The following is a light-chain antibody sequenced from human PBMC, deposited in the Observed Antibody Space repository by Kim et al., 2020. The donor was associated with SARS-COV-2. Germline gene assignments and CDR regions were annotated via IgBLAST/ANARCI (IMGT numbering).Light chain of an antibody. Sequence: EIVMTQSPATLSVSPGERATLSCRASQSVSSNLAWYQQKPGQAPRLLIYGASTRATGIPARFGGSGSGTEFTLTISSLQSEDFAVYYCQQYSIWPPVTFGQGTRLEIK. CDR1: QSVSSN. V-gene: IGKV3-15*01. CDR3: QQYSIWPPVT. CDR2: GAS. J-gene: IGKJ5*01.